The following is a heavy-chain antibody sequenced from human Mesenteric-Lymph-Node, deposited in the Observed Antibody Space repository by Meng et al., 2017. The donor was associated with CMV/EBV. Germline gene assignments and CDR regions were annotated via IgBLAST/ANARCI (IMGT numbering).Heavy chain of an antibody. CDR2: ISSSSSYI. V-gene: IGHV3-21*01. CDR1: GFTFSSYS. D-gene: IGHD3-16*01. Sequence: GGSLRLSCAASGFTFSSYSMNWVRQAPGKGLEWVSSISSSSSYIYYADSVKGRFTISRDNAKNSLYLQMNSLRAEDTAVYYCARDKNDYVWGSPDYWGQGTLVTVSS. CDR3: ARDKNDYVWGSPDY. J-gene: IGHJ4*02.